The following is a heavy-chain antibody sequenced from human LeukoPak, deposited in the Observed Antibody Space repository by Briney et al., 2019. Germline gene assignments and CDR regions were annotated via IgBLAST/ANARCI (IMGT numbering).Heavy chain of an antibody. D-gene: IGHD3-3*01. CDR2: IYTSGST. CDR1: GGSISSGSYY. Sequence: PSETLSLTCTVSGGSISSGSYYWSWIRQPAGKGLEWIGRIYTSGSTNYNPSLKSRVTISVDTSKNQFSLKLSSVTAADTAVYYCARDPATHDFWSGYWDVWGKGTTVTVSS. V-gene: IGHV4-61*02. J-gene: IGHJ6*04. CDR3: ARDPATHDFWSGYWDV.